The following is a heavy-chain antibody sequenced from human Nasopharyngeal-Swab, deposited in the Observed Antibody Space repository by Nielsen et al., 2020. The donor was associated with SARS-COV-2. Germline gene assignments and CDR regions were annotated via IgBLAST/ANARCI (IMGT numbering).Heavy chain of an antibody. V-gene: IGHV3-30*18. CDR2: ISYDGSNK. D-gene: IGHD5-18*01. CDR3: AKEGLLRGYSYGYLGDY. CDR1: GFTFSSYG. Sequence: GESLKISCAASGFTFSSYGMHWVRQAPGKGLEWVAVISYDGSNKYYADSVKGRFTISRDNSKNTLYLQMNSLRAEDTAVYYCAKEGLLRGYSYGYLGDYWGQGTLVTVPS. J-gene: IGHJ4*02.